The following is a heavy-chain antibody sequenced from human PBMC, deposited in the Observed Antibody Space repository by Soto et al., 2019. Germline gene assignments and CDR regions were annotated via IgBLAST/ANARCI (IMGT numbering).Heavy chain of an antibody. CDR2: FDPEDGET. Sequence: ASVKVSCKVSGYTLTELSMHWVRQAPGKGLEWMGGFDPEDGETIYAQKFQGRVTMTEDTSTDTAYMELSSLRSEDTAVYYCATGSLRGFLSGIPRAFDIWGQGTMVTVSS. D-gene: IGHD3-3*01. CDR1: GYTLTELS. CDR3: ATGSLRGFLSGIPRAFDI. J-gene: IGHJ3*02. V-gene: IGHV1-24*01.